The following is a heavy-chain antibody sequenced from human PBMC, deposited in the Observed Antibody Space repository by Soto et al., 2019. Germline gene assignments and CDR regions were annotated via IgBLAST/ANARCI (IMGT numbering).Heavy chain of an antibody. CDR2: SSTLGNYE. D-gene: IGHD4-4*01. CDR1: GFTFSRNH. V-gene: IGHV3-21*01. J-gene: IGHJ4*02. Sequence: GGSLRLSCAASGFTFSRNHMNWIRQAPGKGLEWVSSSSTLGNYEYYAESVKGRFSVSRDNSKNSVSLQMNSLRVEDTAIYYCAREGIINYNEYSFDFWGQGTLVTVSS. CDR3: AREGIINYNEYSFDF.